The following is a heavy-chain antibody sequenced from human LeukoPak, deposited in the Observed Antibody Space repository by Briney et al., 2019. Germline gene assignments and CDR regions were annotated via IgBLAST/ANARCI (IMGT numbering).Heavy chain of an antibody. V-gene: IGHV3-7*01. CDR1: GFTFSSNW. CDR2: IKPDGSAE. Sequence: GGSLRLSCATSGFTFSSNWMSWVRHAPGRGLDWVANIKPDGSAEYYAASVKGRFTVSRDNAKNSLFLQMDTLRAEDTAVYYCARGKTYYDFWSGYYDYWGQGTLVTVSS. CDR3: ARGKTYYDFWSGYYDY. D-gene: IGHD3-3*01. J-gene: IGHJ4*02.